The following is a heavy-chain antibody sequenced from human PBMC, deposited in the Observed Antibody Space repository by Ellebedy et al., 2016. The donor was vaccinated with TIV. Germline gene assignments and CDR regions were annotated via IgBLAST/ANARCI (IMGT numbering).Heavy chain of an antibody. J-gene: IGHJ6*02. D-gene: IGHD1-26*01. Sequence: AASVKVSCKASGYTFTSYGFSWVRQAPGQGLEWMGWISGYSGNRNYAQKLQGRVTMTTDTSTNTAYMELRSLRSDDTAVHFCARGSGSYTYGMDVWGQGTTVTVS. CDR3: ARGSGSYTYGMDV. V-gene: IGHV1-18*01. CDR1: GYTFTSYG. CDR2: ISGYSGNR.